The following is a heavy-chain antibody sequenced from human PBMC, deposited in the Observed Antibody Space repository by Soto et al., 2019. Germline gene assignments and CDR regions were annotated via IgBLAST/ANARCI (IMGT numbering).Heavy chain of an antibody. CDR1: GFRFSDHW. V-gene: IGHV3-72*01. CDR3: ARSNYWRLDV. Sequence: PGGSLRLSCEASGFRFSDHWMEWVRQAPGKGLEWVGRIKRKTESYITEYAASVEGRFTISRDDSKTSLYLQVNSLKSDDTAVYFCARSNYWRLDVWGRGTLVPVSS. D-gene: IGHD4-4*01. CDR2: IKRKTESYIT. J-gene: IGHJ2*01.